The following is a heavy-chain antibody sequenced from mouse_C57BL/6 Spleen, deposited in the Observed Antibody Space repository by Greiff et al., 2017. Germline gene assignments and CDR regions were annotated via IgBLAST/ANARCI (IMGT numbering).Heavy chain of an antibody. J-gene: IGHJ3*01. Sequence: QVQLQQSGAELAKPGASVQLSCKASGYTFTSYWMHWVKQRPGQGLEWIGYINPSSGYTKYNQKFKDKATLTADKSSSTAYMQLSSLTYEDSAVYYCASITTVVADFAYWGQGTLVTVSA. CDR1: GYTFTSYW. D-gene: IGHD1-1*01. CDR2: INPSSGYT. V-gene: IGHV1-7*01. CDR3: ASITTVVADFAY.